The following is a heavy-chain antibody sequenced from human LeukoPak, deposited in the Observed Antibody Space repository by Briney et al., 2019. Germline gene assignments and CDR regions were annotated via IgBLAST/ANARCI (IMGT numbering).Heavy chain of an antibody. CDR3: AREGVVGTGLDY. CDR2: IIPIFGTA. Sequence: GASVKVSCKASGGTFSSYAISWVRQAPGQGLEWMGGIIPIFGTANYAQKFQGRVTMTRDTSTSTLYMELSSLRSEDTAVYYCAREGVVGTGLDYWGQGTLVTVSS. V-gene: IGHV1-69*05. D-gene: IGHD2-2*01. J-gene: IGHJ4*02. CDR1: GGTFSSYA.